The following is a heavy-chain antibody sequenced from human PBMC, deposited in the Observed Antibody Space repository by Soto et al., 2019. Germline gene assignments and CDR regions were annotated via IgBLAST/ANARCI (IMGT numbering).Heavy chain of an antibody. Sequence: QVQLQQWGAGLLKPSETLSLTCAVYGGSFSGYYWSWIRQPPGKGLEWIGEINHSGSTNYNPSLKSRVTISVATSKNQFSLKLSSVTAADTAVYYCARGPSRRITMFRGVIKRWFDPWGQGTLVTVSS. CDR2: INHSGST. J-gene: IGHJ5*02. D-gene: IGHD3-10*01. CDR3: ARGPSRRITMFRGVIKRWFDP. V-gene: IGHV4-34*01. CDR1: GGSFSGYY.